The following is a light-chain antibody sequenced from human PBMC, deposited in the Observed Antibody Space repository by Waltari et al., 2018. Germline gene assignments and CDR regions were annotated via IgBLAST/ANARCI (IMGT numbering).Light chain of an antibody. CDR2: KAS. CDR3: QQYNSYSTT. J-gene: IGKJ1*01. Sequence: DIQMTQSPSTLSASVGARVTITCRASQSISSWLAWYQQKPGKAPKLLIYKASSLESGVPSRFSGSGSGTEFTLTISSLQPDDFATYYCQQYNSYSTTFGQGTKVEIK. CDR1: QSISSW. V-gene: IGKV1-5*03.